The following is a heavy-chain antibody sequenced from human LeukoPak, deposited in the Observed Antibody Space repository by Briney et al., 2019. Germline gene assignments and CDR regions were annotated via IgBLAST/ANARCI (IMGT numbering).Heavy chain of an antibody. Sequence: ASVKVSCKASGYTFTTYYMHWVRQAPGQGLEWVGIINPRGGSTTYAQKFQGRVTMTRDTSTSTVYMELSSLKSDDTAVYYCARGGGPGNYPLDLWGQGTLVTVSS. D-gene: IGHD1-7*01. V-gene: IGHV1-46*01. CDR1: GYTFTTYY. CDR3: ARGGGPGNYPLDL. J-gene: IGHJ5*02. CDR2: INPRGGST.